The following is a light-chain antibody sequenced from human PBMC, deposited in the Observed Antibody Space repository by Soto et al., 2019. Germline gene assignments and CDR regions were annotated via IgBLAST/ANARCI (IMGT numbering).Light chain of an antibody. CDR3: QQYHDLPLT. CDR2: DAS. J-gene: IGKJ4*01. V-gene: IGKV1-33*01. Sequence: DIQMTQSPSSLSASVGDRVTITCQATQDINNYLNWFQQKPGMAPKLLIYDASNLETGVPSRFSGSGSGTDFTLTISSLQPGDFATYYCQQYHDLPLTFGGGTNVDIK. CDR1: QDINNY.